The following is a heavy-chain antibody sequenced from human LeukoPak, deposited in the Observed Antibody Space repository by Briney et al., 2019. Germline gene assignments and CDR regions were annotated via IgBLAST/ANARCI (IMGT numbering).Heavy chain of an antibody. CDR3: ARDKDYYDSSGYYYNPFDY. CDR1: GYTFTSYT. J-gene: IGHJ4*02. D-gene: IGHD3-22*01. Sequence: SVKVSCKASGYTFTSYTISWVRQAPGQGLEWMGRIIPILGIANYAQKFQGRVTITADKSTSTAYMELSSLRSEDTAVYYCARDKDYYDSSGYYYNPFDYWGQGTLVTVSS. V-gene: IGHV1-69*04. CDR2: IIPILGIA.